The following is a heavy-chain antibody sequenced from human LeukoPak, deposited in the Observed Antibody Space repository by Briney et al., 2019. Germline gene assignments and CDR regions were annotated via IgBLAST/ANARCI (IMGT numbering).Heavy chain of an antibody. CDR3: ARDAGQATPFDY. Sequence: GGSLTLSCAASGFTVSSYWIHWVRQAPGKGLVWVSLIRRDGTTSFAASVQGRFTISRDNARNTLYLQMNSLAAENTAVYYCARDAGQATPFDYWGPGTLVTVSS. D-gene: IGHD2-15*01. CDR2: IRRDGTT. V-gene: IGHV3-74*01. CDR1: GFTVSSYW. J-gene: IGHJ4*02.